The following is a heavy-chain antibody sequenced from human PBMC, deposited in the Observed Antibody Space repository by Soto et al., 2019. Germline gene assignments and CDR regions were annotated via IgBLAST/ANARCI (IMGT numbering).Heavy chain of an antibody. J-gene: IGHJ4*02. CDR2: ISGSGRNT. Sequence: TGGSLRLSCATSGFTFSSNGMSWVRQAPGKGLDWVSGISGSGRNTYYADSVKGRFTISRDNSKNTLFLQMNSLRVEDTAVYYCAKNGLSDSPSAIDSWGQGTLVTVSS. V-gene: IGHV3-23*01. CDR3: AKNGLSDSPSAIDS. CDR1: GFTFSSNG. D-gene: IGHD2-8*01.